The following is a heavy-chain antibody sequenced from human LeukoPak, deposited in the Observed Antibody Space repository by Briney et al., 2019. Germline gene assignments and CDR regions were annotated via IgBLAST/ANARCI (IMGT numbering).Heavy chain of an antibody. J-gene: IGHJ5*02. CDR3: ARNRYCSSTSCPNWFDP. CDR2: ISSSGSTI. V-gene: IGHV3-48*03. Sequence: GALSLSCAASGFTFSSYEMNWVRQAPGKGLEWVSYISSSGSTIYYADSVKGRFTISRDNAKNSLYLQMNSLRAEDTAVYYCARNRYCSSTSCPNWFDPWGQGTLVTVSS. CDR1: GFTFSSYE. D-gene: IGHD2-2*01.